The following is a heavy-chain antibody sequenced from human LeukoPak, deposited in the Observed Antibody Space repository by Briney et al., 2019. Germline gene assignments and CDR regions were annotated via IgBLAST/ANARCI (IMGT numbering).Heavy chain of an antibody. V-gene: IGHV1-2*02. D-gene: IGHD2-15*01. CDR2: INPNSGGT. CDR3: ARDSIGYCSGGSCYFGSFDI. J-gene: IGHJ3*02. Sequence: PWASVKVSCKASGYTFTGYYMHWVRQAPGQGLEWMGWINPNSGGTNYAQKFQGRVTMTRDTSISTAYMELSRLRSDDTAVYYCARDSIGYCSGGSCYFGSFDIWGQGTMVTVSS. CDR1: GYTFTGYY.